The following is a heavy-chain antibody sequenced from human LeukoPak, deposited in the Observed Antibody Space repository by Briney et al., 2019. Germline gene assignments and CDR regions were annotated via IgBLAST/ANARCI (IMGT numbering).Heavy chain of an antibody. D-gene: IGHD6-25*01. V-gene: IGHV4-39*01. Sequence: SETLSLTCTVSGGSITSSSYYWGWIRQPPGKGLEWIGSIYYSGSTYYNPSLKSRVTISVDTSKNQFSLKLSSVTAADTAVYYCARRDSSGVVPRWDYWGQGTLVTVSS. CDR1: GGSITSSSYY. J-gene: IGHJ4*02. CDR2: IYYSGST. CDR3: ARRDSSGVVPRWDY.